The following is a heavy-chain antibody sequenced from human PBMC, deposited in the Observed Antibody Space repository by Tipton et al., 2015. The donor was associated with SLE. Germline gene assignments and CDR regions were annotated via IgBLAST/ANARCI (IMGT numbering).Heavy chain of an antibody. CDR1: GYTFTIYG. CDR2: VSAYTPNA. D-gene: IGHD6-13*01. CDR3: ARAQSAAAGFDS. V-gene: IGHV1-18*01. J-gene: IGHJ4*02. Sequence: QLVQSGAEVKKPGASVKVSCKASGYTFTIYGISWVRQAPGQGLEWMGWVSAYTPNANYAQNLQGRVTMTTDTSTNTAYMELRSLRSDDTAVYHCARAQSAAAGFDSWGQGTLVTVSS.